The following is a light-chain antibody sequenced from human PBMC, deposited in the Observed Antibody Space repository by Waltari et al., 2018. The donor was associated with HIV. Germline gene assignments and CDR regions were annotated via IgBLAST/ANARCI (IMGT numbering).Light chain of an antibody. J-gene: IGLJ1*01. CDR1: ISNIGAGYD. CDR3: QSYDGSLGGYV. CDR2: GHT. Sequence: SVLTQPPSVSGAPGQRVTISCTGTISNIGAGYDVPWYQQLPGTAPKLLIYGHTNRPSGVPDRFSGSKSGTSASLAITGLQAEDEADYYRQSYDGSLGGYVFGTGTAVTVL. V-gene: IGLV1-40*01.